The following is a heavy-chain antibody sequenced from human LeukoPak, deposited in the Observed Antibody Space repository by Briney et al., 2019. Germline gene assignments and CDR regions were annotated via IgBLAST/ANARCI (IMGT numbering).Heavy chain of an antibody. CDR1: GFTFSNYA. J-gene: IGHJ6*03. D-gene: IGHD6-19*01. CDR3: ARDQGRSGWRGFGYYYYMDV. CDR2: ISSSGGST. Sequence: GGSLRLSCAASGFTFSNYAMHWVRQAPGKGLEHVSAISSSGGSTSYANSVKGRFIISRDNSKNTLYLQMGSLRAEDMAVYYCARDQGRSGWRGFGYYYYMDVWGKGTTVTVSS. V-gene: IGHV3-64*01.